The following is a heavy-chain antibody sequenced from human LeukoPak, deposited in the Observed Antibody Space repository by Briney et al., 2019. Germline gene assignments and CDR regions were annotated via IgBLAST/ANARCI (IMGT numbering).Heavy chain of an antibody. CDR2: INPSGGST. V-gene: IGHV1-46*01. CDR3: ARDVHTAGPFDY. Sequence: ASVTVSCKASGYTFTSYYMHWVRQAPGQGREWMGLINPSGGSTSYAQKFQGRVTMTRDTSTSTVYMELSSLRSEDTAVYYCARDVHTAGPFDYWGQGTLVTVSS. CDR1: GYTFTSYY. D-gene: IGHD5-18*01. J-gene: IGHJ4*02.